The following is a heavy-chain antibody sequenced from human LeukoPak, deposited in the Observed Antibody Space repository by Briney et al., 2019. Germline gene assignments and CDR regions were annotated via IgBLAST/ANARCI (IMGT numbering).Heavy chain of an antibody. V-gene: IGHV4-61*05. CDR2: LFFGGST. D-gene: IGHD6-19*01. CDR1: GGSINSSSYY. J-gene: IGHJ4*02. CDR3: ARAGGGWSFDY. Sequence: PSETLSLTCTVSGGSINSSSYYWAWIRQPPGKGLEWIGYLFFGGSTNYNPSLKSRVTISSDTSKNQLSLKLTSVTAADTAVYYCARAGGGWSFDYLGQGTLVTVSS.